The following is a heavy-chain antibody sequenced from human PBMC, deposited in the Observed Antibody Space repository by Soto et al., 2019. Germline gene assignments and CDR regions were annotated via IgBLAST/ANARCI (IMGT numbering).Heavy chain of an antibody. D-gene: IGHD3-10*01. CDR3: AKTMVRGVTKYYFDY. V-gene: IGHV3-23*01. CDR1: GFTFSSYA. Sequence: GGSLRLSCAASGFTFSSYAMSWVRQAPGKGLEWVSAISGSGGSTYYADSVKGRFTISRDNSKNTLYLQMNSLRAEDTAVYYCAKTMVRGVTKYYFDYWGQGTLVTVSS. CDR2: ISGSGGST. J-gene: IGHJ4*02.